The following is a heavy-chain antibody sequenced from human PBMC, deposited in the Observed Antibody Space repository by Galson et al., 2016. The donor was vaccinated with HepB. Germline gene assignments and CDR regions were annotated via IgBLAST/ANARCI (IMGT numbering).Heavy chain of an antibody. J-gene: IGHJ3*01. Sequence: SLRLSCAASGFTFSDYSMNWVRQAPGKGLEWISFISSSSFSSSGSTIYYADSVKGRFTISRDNAKNSLYLQMNSLRAKDTAVYYCARDWENAFDVWGQGTMVTVSS. CDR2: ISSSSFSSSGSTI. V-gene: IGHV3-48*01. CDR1: GFTFSDYS. D-gene: IGHD1-26*01. CDR3: ARDWENAFDV.